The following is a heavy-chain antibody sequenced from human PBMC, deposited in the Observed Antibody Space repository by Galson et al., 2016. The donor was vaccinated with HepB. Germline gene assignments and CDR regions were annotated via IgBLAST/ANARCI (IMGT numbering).Heavy chain of an antibody. CDR2: ISYDGSDK. CDR3: AKYPGDSVYYGDY. D-gene: IGHD5/OR15-5a*01. CDR1: GFTFSTFG. V-gene: IGHV3-30*18. J-gene: IGHJ4*02. Sequence: SLRLSCAASGFTFSTFGMHWVRQAPGKGLEWVAIISYDGSDKSYAESVRGRFTISRDNSNNNLYLQMSSLRAEDTALYYCAKYPGDSVYYGDYWGQGTLVTVSS.